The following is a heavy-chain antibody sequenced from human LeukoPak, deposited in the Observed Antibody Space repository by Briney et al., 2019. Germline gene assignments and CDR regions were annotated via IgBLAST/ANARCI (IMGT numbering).Heavy chain of an antibody. CDR2: ISGSGGST. Sequence: PGGSLRLSCAASGFTFSSYAMSWVRQAPGKGLEWVSAISGSGGSTYYADSVKGRFTISRDNSKNTLYLQMNSLRAEDTAVYYCATPPSYYYDSSGYYKHTDYWGRGTLVTVSS. CDR1: GFTFSSYA. J-gene: IGHJ4*02. V-gene: IGHV3-23*01. D-gene: IGHD3-22*01. CDR3: ATPPSYYYDSSGYYKHTDY.